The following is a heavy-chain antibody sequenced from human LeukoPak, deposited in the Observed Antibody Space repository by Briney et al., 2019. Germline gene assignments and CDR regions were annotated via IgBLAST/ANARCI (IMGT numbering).Heavy chain of an antibody. V-gene: IGHV3-23*01. Sequence: PGGSLRLSCAASGFTFSSYAVSWVRQAPGKGLEWVSAISGSGGSTYYADSVKGRFTISRDNSKNTLYLQMNSLRAEDTAVYYCAREDFRDHTTGFDSWGQGTLVTVSS. CDR1: GFTFSSYA. D-gene: IGHD1-1*01. J-gene: IGHJ5*01. CDR3: AREDFRDHTTGFDS. CDR2: ISGSGGST.